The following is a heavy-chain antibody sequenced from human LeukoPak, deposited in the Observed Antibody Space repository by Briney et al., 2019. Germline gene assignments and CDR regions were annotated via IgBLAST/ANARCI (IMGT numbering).Heavy chain of an antibody. D-gene: IGHD2-15*01. V-gene: IGHV4-59*11. Sequence: PSETLSLTCSVSGGSISSHYWSWIRQTPGKGLEWIGYLYYSGSTNYNPSLKSRVTISFETSKNQFSLKLSSVTAADTAVYYCARGIAPLAYWGQGTLVTVSS. CDR3: ARGIAPLAY. J-gene: IGHJ4*02. CDR2: LYYSGST. CDR1: GGSISSHY.